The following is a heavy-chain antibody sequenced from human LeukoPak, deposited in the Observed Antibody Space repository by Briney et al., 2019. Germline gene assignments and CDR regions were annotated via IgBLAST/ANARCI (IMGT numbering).Heavy chain of an antibody. CDR3: ARHPFATPFDH. D-gene: IGHD2-15*01. Sequence: SETLSLTCAVYGGSFSGYYWSWIRQPPGKGLEWIGEINHSGSTNYNPSLKSRVTMSLDTSKNQLSLRLTSVTAAGTAVYYCARHPFATPFDHWGRGTLVTVSS. CDR2: INHSGST. V-gene: IGHV4-34*01. J-gene: IGHJ4*02. CDR1: GGSFSGYY.